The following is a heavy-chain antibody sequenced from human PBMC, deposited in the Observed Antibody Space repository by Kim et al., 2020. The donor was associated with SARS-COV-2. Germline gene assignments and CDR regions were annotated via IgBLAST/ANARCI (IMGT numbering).Heavy chain of an antibody. J-gene: IGHJ4*02. D-gene: IGHD5-12*01. Sequence: GGSLRLSCAASGFTFSSYAMHWVRQAPGKGLEWVAVISYDGSNKYYADSVKGRFTISRDNSKNTLYLQMNSLRAEDTAVYYCARDLRDIVATISYWFDYWGQATLVTVSS. CDR2: ISYDGSNK. CDR1: GFTFSSYA. V-gene: IGHV3-30-3*01. CDR3: ARDLRDIVATISYWFDY.